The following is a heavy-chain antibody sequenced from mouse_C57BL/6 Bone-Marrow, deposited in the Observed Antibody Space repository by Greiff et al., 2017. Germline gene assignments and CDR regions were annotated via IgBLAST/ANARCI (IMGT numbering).Heavy chain of an antibody. J-gene: IGHJ1*03. CDR1: GFTFTDYY. CDR2: IRNKANGYTT. CDR3: ARSITVVATDWYFDV. V-gene: IGHV7-3*01. D-gene: IGHD1-1*01. Sequence: EVQGVESGGGLVQPGGSLSLSCAASGFTFTDYYMSWVRQPPGKALEWLGFIRNKANGYTTEYSAAVKGRFTISRDNSQSILYLQMNALRAEDSATYDCARSITVVATDWYFDVWGTGTTVTVSS.